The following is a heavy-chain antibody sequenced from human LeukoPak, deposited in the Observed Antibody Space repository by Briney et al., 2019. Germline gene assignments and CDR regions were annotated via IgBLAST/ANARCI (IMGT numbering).Heavy chain of an antibody. CDR3: AREERYCSGGSCYPVDY. J-gene: IGHJ4*02. CDR1: GGSFSGYY. Sequence: SETLSLTCAVYGGSFSGYYWSWIRQPPGKGLEWIGEINHSGSTNYNPSLKSRVTISVDTSKNQFSLKLSSVTAADTAVYHCAREERYCSGGSCYPVDYWGQGTLVTVSS. V-gene: IGHV4-34*01. CDR2: INHSGST. D-gene: IGHD2-15*01.